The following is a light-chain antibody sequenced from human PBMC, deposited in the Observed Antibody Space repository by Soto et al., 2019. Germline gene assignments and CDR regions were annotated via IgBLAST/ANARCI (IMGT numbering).Light chain of an antibody. CDR3: QQYDSWT. V-gene: IGKV3-20*01. Sequence: EIVLTQSPGTLSLSPGERATLSCRATESVSSNYLAWYQRKPGQAPRVLIYGASIRATGIPDRFSGSGSETDFTLTISRLEPEDFAVYYCQQYDSWTFGQGTKVDIK. J-gene: IGKJ1*01. CDR1: ESVSSNY. CDR2: GAS.